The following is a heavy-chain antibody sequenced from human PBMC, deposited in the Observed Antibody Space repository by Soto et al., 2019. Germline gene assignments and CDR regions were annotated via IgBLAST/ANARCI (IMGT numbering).Heavy chain of an antibody. J-gene: IGHJ6*02. CDR2: IDPSDSYT. CDR1: GYSCTSYW. V-gene: IGHV5-10-1*01. D-gene: IGHD2-2*01. CDR3: ARRDCSSTSCHPYYYGMDV. Sequence: GESLKISCKGSGYSCTSYWISWVRQMPGKGLEWMGRIDPSDSYTNYSPSFQGHVTISADKSISTAYLQWSSLKASDTAMYYCARRDCSSTSCHPYYYGMDVWGQGTTVTVSS.